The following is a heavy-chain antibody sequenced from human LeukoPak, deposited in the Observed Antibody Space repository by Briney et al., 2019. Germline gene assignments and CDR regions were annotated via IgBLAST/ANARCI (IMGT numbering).Heavy chain of an antibody. V-gene: IGHV1-2*02. D-gene: IGHD2-2*01. J-gene: IGHJ6*02. CDR3: ASSTAALRIRGYYGMDV. CDR2: INPNSGGT. Sequence: VASVKVSCKASGYTFTGYYMHWVRQAPGQGLEWMGWINPNSGGTNYAQKFQGRVTMTRDTSISTAYMELSRLTSDDTAVYYCASSTAALRIRGYYGMDVWGQGTTVTVSS. CDR1: GYTFTGYY.